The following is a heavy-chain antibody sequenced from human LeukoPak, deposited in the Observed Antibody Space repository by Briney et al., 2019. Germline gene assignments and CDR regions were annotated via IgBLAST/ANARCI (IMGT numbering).Heavy chain of an antibody. J-gene: IGHJ6*02. Sequence: GASVKVSCKASGYTFTSYDINWVRQATGQGLERMGWMNPNSGNTGYAQKFQGRVTMTRNTSISTAYMELSSLRSEDTAVYYCARAPIVVVVAATRGGYYYYGMDVWGQGTTVTVSS. V-gene: IGHV1-8*01. CDR3: ARAPIVVVVAATRGGYYYYGMDV. D-gene: IGHD2-15*01. CDR1: GYTFTSYD. CDR2: MNPNSGNT.